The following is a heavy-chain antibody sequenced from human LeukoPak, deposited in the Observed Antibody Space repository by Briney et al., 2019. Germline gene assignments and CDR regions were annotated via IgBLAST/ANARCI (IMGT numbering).Heavy chain of an antibody. J-gene: IGHJ4*02. CDR1: GGTFSIYA. CDR3: ARGGSWIQLTY. D-gene: IGHD5-18*01. CDR2: IIPIFGTA. V-gene: IGHV1-69*13. Sequence: SVKVSCKASGGTFSIYAISWVRQAPGQGGEWMGGIIPIFGTANYAQKFQGRVTITADESTSTAYMELSSLRSEDTAVYYCARGGSWIQLTYWGQGTLVTVSS.